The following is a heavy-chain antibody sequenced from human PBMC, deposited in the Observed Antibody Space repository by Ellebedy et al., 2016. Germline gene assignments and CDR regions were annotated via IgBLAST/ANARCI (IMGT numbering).Heavy chain of an antibody. CDR1: GFTVSSNY. CDR3: AGDSRGITAAGTSLHY. J-gene: IGHJ4*02. D-gene: IGHD6-13*01. Sequence: GESLKISCAASGFTVSSNYMSWVRQAPGKGLEWVAIIYRSGSTFYPDSAKGRFTISRDNSKNTLYLQMNSLRVEDTAVYYCAGDSRGITAAGTSLHYWGQGTLVTVSS. V-gene: IGHV3-53*01. CDR2: IYRSGST.